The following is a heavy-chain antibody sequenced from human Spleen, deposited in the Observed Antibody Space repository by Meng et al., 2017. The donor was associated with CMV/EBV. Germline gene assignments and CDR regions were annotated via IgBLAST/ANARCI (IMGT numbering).Heavy chain of an antibody. D-gene: IGHD3-10*02. J-gene: IGHJ5*02. CDR2: ISVYSGNT. V-gene: IGHV1-18*01. CDR1: GHTLTRYG. Sequence: ASVKVSCKASGHTLTRYGISWVRQAPGQGPEWMGWISVYSGNTNYAQKFQGRVTMTTDTSTRTAYMELRSLTSDDTAIYYCASYRMLRPEWFDPWGQGTLVTVSS. CDR3: ASYRMLRPEWFDP.